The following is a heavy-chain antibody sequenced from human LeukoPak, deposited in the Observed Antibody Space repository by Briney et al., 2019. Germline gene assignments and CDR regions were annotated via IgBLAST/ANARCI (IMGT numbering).Heavy chain of an antibody. V-gene: IGHV3-23*01. CDR1: AFTFSSYA. Sequence: GGSLRLSCAASAFTFSSYAMHWVRQAPGKGLEWVSAISGSGGSTYYPDSVKGRFTISRDNVKNMVYLQMSSLTVEDTAVYYCARYCNGDTCDGALDLWGQGTLVTVSS. D-gene: IGHD2-15*01. J-gene: IGHJ3*01. CDR3: ARYCNGDTCDGALDL. CDR2: ISGSGGST.